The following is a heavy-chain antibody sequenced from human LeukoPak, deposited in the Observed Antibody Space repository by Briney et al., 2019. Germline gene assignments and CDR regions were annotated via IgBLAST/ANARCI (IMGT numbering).Heavy chain of an antibody. CDR2: INAYNGNT. V-gene: IGHV1-18*01. D-gene: IGHD2-2*01. CDR1: GYTFISSG. J-gene: IGHJ4*02. CDR3: ARVSSSSWDY. Sequence: ASVKVSCKASGYTFISSGISWVRQPPGQGLEWMGCINAYNGNTNYTQKLQGRVTMTTDTSTSTAYMELRSLRSDDTAVYYCARVSSSSWDYWGQGTLVTVSS.